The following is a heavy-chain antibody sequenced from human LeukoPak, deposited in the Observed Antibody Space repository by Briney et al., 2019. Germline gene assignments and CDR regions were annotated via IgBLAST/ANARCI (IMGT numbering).Heavy chain of an antibody. Sequence: SETLSLTCTVPGASISISSYSSGWLRQPPRKGLEWIGSIHDSGSTYYNPSLKRRVTVSGDTSTQKFSMKLTSVTAADTAVQYCARRGPLWAGGIYYYYIDLWGKGTTVTVSS. V-gene: IGHV4-39*01. CDR3: ARRGPLWAGGIYYYYIDL. CDR2: IHDSGST. D-gene: IGHD3-10*01. J-gene: IGHJ6*03. CDR1: GASISISSYS.